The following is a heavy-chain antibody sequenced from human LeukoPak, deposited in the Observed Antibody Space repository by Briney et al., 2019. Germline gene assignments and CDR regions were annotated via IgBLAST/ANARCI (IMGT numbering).Heavy chain of an antibody. D-gene: IGHD3-10*01. J-gene: IGHJ6*03. CDR2: IYYSGST. CDR3: AREGGGWGRLGYYYYMDV. V-gene: IGHV4-39*07. Sequence: PSETLSLTCTVSGGSISSSSYYWGWIRQPPGKGLEWIGSIYYSGSTYYNPSLKSRVTISVDTSKNQFSLKLSSVTATDTAVYYCAREGGGWGRLGYYYYMDVWGKGTTVTVSS. CDR1: GGSISSSSYY.